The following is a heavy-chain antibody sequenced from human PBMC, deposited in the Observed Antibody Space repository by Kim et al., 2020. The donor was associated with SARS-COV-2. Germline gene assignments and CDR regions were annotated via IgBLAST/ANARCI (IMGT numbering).Heavy chain of an antibody. V-gene: IGHV3-7*03. CDR1: GFSFSSFW. D-gene: IGHD3-16*01. CDR3: ARAPRVGDFDS. Sequence: GGSLRLSCAASGFSFSSFWMAWVRQAPGKGPEWVANIRPDGSNTFYVDSVKGRFTISRDNDKNSLFLLMNSLKVEDTAVYYCARAPRVGDFDSWGQGTLVAVSS. J-gene: IGHJ5*01. CDR2: IRPDGSNT.